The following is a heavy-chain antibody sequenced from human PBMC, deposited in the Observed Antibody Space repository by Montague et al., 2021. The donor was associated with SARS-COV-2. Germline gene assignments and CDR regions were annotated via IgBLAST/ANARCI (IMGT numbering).Heavy chain of an antibody. CDR1: GGSISSYY. Sequence: SETLSLTCTVSGGSISSYYWSWIRQPPGKGLEWIGYIYYSGSTNXNPSLKSRVTILVDMSKNQFSLKLSSVTAADTAVCYCAGGMGGSYLYYFDYWGQGTLVTVSS. D-gene: IGHD1-26*01. V-gene: IGHV4-59*01. CDR2: IYYSGST. J-gene: IGHJ4*02. CDR3: AGGMGGSYLYYFDY.